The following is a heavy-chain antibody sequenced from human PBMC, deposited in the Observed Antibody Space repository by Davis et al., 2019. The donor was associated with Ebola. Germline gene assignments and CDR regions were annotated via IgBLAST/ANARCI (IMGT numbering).Heavy chain of an antibody. J-gene: IGHJ4*02. CDR1: GFTFSSYA. CDR2: ISYDGSNK. CDR3: ARSSSWAFLLYFDY. D-gene: IGHD6-13*01. V-gene: IGHV3-30-3*01. Sequence: PGGSLRLSCAASGFTFSSYAMHWVRQAPGKGLEWVAVISYDGSNKYYADSVKGRFTISRDNSKNTLYLQMNSLRAEDTDVYYCARSSSWAFLLYFDYWGQGTLVTVSS.